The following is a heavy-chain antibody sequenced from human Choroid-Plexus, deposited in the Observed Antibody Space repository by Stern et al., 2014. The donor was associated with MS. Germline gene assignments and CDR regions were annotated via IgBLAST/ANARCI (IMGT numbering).Heavy chain of an antibody. D-gene: IGHD2/OR15-2a*01. J-gene: IGHJ4*02. CDR3: AKDRQYLTFFFDL. V-gene: IGHV3-30*18. Sequence: VQLVESGGGVVQPGRPLRLSCAASGFSFSSFGMPWVRQAPGKGLEWVALVADDGSKDYADSVKGRFAISRDNSKNPLYLQMNSLRAEDTAVYYCAKDRQYLTFFFDLWGQGSLVTVSS. CDR2: VADDGSK. CDR1: GFSFSSFG.